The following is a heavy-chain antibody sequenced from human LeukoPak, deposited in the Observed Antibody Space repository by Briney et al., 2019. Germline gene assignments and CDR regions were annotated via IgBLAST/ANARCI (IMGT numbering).Heavy chain of an antibody. CDR2: ISSSSSSYI. D-gene: IGHD6-6*01. V-gene: IGHV3-21*01. CDR1: GFTFSSYS. CDR3: AREKGIAARPGDY. Sequence: GGSLRLSCAASGFTFSSYSMNWVRQAPGKGLEWVSSISSSSSSYIYYADSVKGRFTISRDNAKNSLYLQMNSLRAEDTAVYYCAREKGIAARPGDYWGQGTLVTVSS. J-gene: IGHJ4*02.